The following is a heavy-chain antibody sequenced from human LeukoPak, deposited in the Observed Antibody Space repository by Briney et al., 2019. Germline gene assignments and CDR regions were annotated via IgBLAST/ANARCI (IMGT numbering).Heavy chain of an antibody. J-gene: IGHJ4*02. V-gene: IGHV4-39*07. D-gene: IGHD6-19*01. Sequence: SETLSLTCTVSGGSISSNNYYWGWIRQPPGKGLEWIGSIYYSGCTYYNPSLKSRVTISVDTSKKQFSLKLSSVTAADTAVYYCAVYNWGRGSGWLLAGFDYWGQGTLVTVSS. CDR2: IYYSGCT. CDR1: GGSISSNNYY. CDR3: AVYNWGRGSGWLLAGFDY.